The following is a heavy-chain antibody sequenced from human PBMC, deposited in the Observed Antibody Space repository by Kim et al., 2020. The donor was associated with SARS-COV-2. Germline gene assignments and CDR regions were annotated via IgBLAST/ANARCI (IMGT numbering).Heavy chain of an antibody. CDR2: IYYSGST. CDR1: GGSISSYY. D-gene: IGHD1-26*01. CDR3: ARGPFVGATRPVSLFEFDP. V-gene: IGHV4-59*13. Sequence: SETLSLTCTVSGGSISSYYWSWIRQPPGKGLEWIGYIYYSGSTNYNPSLKSRVTISVDTSKNQFSLKLSSVTAADTAVYYCARGPFVGATRPVSLFEFDPWGQGTLVTVSS. J-gene: IGHJ5*02.